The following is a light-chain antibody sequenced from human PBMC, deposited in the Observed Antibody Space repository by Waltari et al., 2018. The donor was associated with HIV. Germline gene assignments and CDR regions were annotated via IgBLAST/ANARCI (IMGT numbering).Light chain of an antibody. V-gene: IGLV2-23*02. Sequence: QSALTQPAFVSGSPGQSTTLPCTGTSLDDRGSTLVSWYQQHPGQAPKLTIYEVSKRPSGVSNRFSGSKSGNTASLTISGLQAEDEADYYCCAYAGSTTYVIFGGGTKLTVL. J-gene: IGLJ2*01. CDR1: SLDDRGSTL. CDR3: CAYAGSTTYVI. CDR2: EVS.